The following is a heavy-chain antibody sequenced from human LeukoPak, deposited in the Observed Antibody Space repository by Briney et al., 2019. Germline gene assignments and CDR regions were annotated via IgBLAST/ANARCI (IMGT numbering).Heavy chain of an antibody. CDR2: IYGGGST. V-gene: IGHV3-53*05. J-gene: IGHJ4*02. D-gene: IGHD4-11*01. CDR3: PRAFGATG. Sequence: GGSLRLSCAASGFTVSSNYMSWVRQAPGNGLEWVSVIYGGGSTYYADSVKGRFPISRDNSKTTLHLQMTSLRAEDTAVYYCPRAFGATGWGQGTLVTVSS. CDR1: GFTVSSNY.